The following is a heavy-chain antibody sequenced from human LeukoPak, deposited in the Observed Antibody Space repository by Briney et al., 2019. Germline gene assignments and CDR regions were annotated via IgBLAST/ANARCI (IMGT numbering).Heavy chain of an antibody. CDR3: ARARRDGYNLGYYMDV. J-gene: IGHJ6*03. D-gene: IGHD5-24*01. Sequence: GGSLRLSCAASGFTFSSYSMNWVRQAPGKGLEWVSSVSSSSSYIYYADSVKGRFTISRDNAKNSLYLQMNSLRAEDTAVYYCARARRDGYNLGYYMDVWGKGTTVTVSS. CDR2: VSSSSSYI. CDR1: GFTFSSYS. V-gene: IGHV3-21*01.